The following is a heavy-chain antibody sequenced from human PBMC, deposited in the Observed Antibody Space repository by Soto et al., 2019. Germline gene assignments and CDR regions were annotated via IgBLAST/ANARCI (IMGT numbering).Heavy chain of an antibody. CDR2: IWYDGSNK. D-gene: IGHD6-19*01. CDR1: GFTFSSYG. Sequence: QVQLVESGGGVVQPGRSLRLSCAASGFTFSSYGMHWVRQAPGKGLEWVAVIWYDGSNKYYADSVKGRFTISRDNSKNTLYLQMHSLRAKDTAVYYCARDLEGSLDYWGQGTLVTVSS. V-gene: IGHV3-33*01. CDR3: ARDLEGSLDY. J-gene: IGHJ4*02.